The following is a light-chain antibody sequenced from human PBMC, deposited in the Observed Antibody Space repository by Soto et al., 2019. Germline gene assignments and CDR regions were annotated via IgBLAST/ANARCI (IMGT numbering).Light chain of an antibody. CDR3: QQRSNWPPT. J-gene: IGKJ2*01. V-gene: IGKV3-11*01. CDR1: QSVDSY. CDR2: DAS. Sequence: DIVLTQSPATLSVSPGERATLSCRASQSVDSYLAWYQQKPGQGPRLLIHDASNRATGTPVRFSGSGSGTDFSLTISSLEPEDVAVYYCQQRSNWPPTFGQGTKLEIK.